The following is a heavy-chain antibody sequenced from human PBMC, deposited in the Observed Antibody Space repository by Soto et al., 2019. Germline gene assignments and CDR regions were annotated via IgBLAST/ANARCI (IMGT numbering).Heavy chain of an antibody. CDR3: AREAWWLTYEAGGSDY. J-gene: IGHJ4*02. CDR1: GGSISSGDYY. D-gene: IGHD2-8*02. CDR2: IYYSGST. V-gene: IGHV4-30-4*01. Sequence: QVQLQESGPGLVKPSQTLSLTCTVSGGSISSGDYYWSWIRQPPGKGLEWIGYIYYSGSTYYNPSLKSRVTISVDTSKNQFSLKLSSVTAADTAVYYCAREAWWLTYEAGGSDYWGQGTLVTVSS.